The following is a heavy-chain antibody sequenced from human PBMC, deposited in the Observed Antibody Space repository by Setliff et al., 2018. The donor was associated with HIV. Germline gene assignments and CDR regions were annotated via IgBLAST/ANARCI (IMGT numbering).Heavy chain of an antibody. CDR2: VNRGRRT. Sequence: SETLSLTCALYGGSFSDYYWSWIRQPPGMGLEWIGEVNRGRRTNYNSSLKSRVTISIDTSRSQFSLTVSSVTAADTAVYYCARENPGDYWGQGTLVTVSS. D-gene: IGHD3-10*01. CDR1: GGSFSDYY. CDR3: ARENPGDY. V-gene: IGHV4-34*01. J-gene: IGHJ4*02.